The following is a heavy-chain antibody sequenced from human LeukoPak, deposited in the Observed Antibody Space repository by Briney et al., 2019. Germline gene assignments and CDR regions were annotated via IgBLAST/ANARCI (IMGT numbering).Heavy chain of an antibody. Sequence: GGSLRFSCAVSGITLSNYGMAWVRQAPGKGLEWVASLSASGGGTSYADSVRGRFTISRDNAKNTLYLQMNSLRAEDTAVYFCAKRGVVIRVILVGFHKEAYYFDSWGQGVLVTVSS. D-gene: IGHD3-22*01. CDR2: LSASGGGT. V-gene: IGHV3-23*01. CDR3: AKRGVVIRVILVGFHKEAYYFDS. CDR1: GITLSNYG. J-gene: IGHJ4*02.